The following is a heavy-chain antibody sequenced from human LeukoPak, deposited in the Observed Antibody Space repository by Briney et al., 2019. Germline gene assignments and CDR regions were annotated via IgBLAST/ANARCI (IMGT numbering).Heavy chain of an antibody. J-gene: IGHJ6*04. V-gene: IGHV3-30*02. Sequence: GGSLRLSWAPSGFTFSSYAMRWVRQAPGKGLEWVTFIRNDGSNKNYADSGKGRFTISRDNSKNTLYLQLNSLRTKDTAVYYCAKRWGKRSDVPGYYSDNYGMDVWGEGTTVSVSS. CDR1: GFTFSSYA. D-gene: IGHD6-25*01. CDR2: IRNDGSNK. CDR3: AKRWGKRSDVPGYYSDNYGMDV.